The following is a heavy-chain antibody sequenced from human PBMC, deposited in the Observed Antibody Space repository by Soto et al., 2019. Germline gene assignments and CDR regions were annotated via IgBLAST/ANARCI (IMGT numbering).Heavy chain of an antibody. CDR3: TTGYKSGPPPEYSQH. D-gene: IGHD6-19*01. CDR1: GFTFSSYN. J-gene: IGHJ1*01. CDR2: ISSSSGYI. Sequence: GSLRLSCAASGFTFSSYNMNWVRQAPGKGLEWVSSISSSSGYIYYADSVKGRFTISRDNAKNSLYLQMNSLRAEDTAVYYCTTGYKSGPPPEYSQHWGQGTRVTVSS. V-gene: IGHV3-21*01.